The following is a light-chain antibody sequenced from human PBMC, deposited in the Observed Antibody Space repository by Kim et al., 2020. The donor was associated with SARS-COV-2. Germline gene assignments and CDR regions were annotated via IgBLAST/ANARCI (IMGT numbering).Light chain of an antibody. J-gene: IGKJ1*01. Sequence: SPEERPPPACGARQRFGTKAAWSPQKPGQAPRLLMYGASIRATGIPARFSGSGSGTEFTLTISSLQSEDVAIYYCLQYQDWPPWTFGQGTKVDIK. CDR3: LQYQDWPPWT. CDR1: QRFGTK. CDR2: GAS. V-gene: IGKV3-15*01.